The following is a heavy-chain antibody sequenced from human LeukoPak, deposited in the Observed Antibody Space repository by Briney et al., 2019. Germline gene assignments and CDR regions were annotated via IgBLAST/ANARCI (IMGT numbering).Heavy chain of an antibody. CDR2: ISASGSST. V-gene: IGHV3-23*01. CDR1: GFTFSSYA. J-gene: IGHJ4*02. Sequence: PGGSLRLSCAASGFTFSSYAMTWVRQAPGKGLEWVSHISASGSSTYYADSVKGRFTISRENSKNTLYLQMNSLRAEDTAVHYCAKEVVGAPGDYWGQGTLVTVSS. D-gene: IGHD1-26*01. CDR3: AKEVVGAPGDY.